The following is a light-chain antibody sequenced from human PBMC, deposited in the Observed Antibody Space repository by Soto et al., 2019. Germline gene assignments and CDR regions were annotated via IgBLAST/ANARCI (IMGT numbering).Light chain of an antibody. CDR1: QNIKRW. Sequence: DLQMTQSPSTLSASVGDRVTITCRASQNIKRWLAWYQQEPGKAPKLLIYEASTLASGVPSRFSGSGSGTEFTLTVSSLQPDDFATYYCQQYNSYLGAFGQGTKVEIK. V-gene: IGKV1-5*01. J-gene: IGKJ1*01. CDR3: QQYNSYLGA. CDR2: EAS.